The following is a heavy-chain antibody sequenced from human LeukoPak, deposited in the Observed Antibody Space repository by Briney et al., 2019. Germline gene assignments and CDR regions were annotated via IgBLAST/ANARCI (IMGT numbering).Heavy chain of an antibody. CDR2: IKQDGSEK. Sequence: PGGSLRLSCAVSGITLSNYGMSWVRQAPGKGLEWVANIKQDGSEKYYVDSVKGRFTISRDNAKNSLYLQMNSLRAEDTAVYYCARERRITMVRGVRYGMDVWGQGTTVTVSS. V-gene: IGHV3-7*01. CDR1: GITLSNYG. D-gene: IGHD3-10*01. J-gene: IGHJ6*02. CDR3: ARERRITMVRGVRYGMDV.